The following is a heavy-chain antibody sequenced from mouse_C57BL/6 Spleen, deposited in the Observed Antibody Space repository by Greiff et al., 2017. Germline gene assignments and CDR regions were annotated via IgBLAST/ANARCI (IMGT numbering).Heavy chain of an antibody. CDR3: ARGEGGFYYAMDY. Sequence: EVHLVESGGGLVQPGGSLKLSCAASGFTFSDYYMYWVRQTPEKRLEWVGYISNGGGSTYYPDTVKGRFTISRDNAKNTLYLQMSRLKSEDTAMYYCARGEGGFYYAMDYWGQGTSVTVSS. CDR2: ISNGGGST. CDR1: GFTFSDYY. D-gene: IGHD2-13*01. J-gene: IGHJ4*01. V-gene: IGHV5-12*01.